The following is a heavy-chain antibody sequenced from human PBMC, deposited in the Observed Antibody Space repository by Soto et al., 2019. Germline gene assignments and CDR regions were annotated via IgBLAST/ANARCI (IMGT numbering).Heavy chain of an antibody. CDR1: GFTFDDYT. J-gene: IGHJ6*02. CDR2: ISWDGGST. V-gene: IGHV3-43*01. Sequence: EVQLVESGGVVVQPGGSLRLSCAASGFTFDDYTMHWVRQAPGKGLAWVSLISWDGGSTSYADSVKGRFTISRDNSKNSLYLQMNSLRTEDTALYYCAKDRGSSWSSVYYYYYGMDVWGQGTTVTVSS. D-gene: IGHD6-13*01. CDR3: AKDRGSSWSSVYYYYYGMDV.